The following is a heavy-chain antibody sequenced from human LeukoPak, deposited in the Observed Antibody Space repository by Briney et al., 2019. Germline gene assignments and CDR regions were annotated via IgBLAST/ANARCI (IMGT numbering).Heavy chain of an antibody. Sequence: SETLSLTCAVYGGSFSGYYWSWIRQPPGKGLEWIGEINHSGSTNYNPSLKSRVTISVDTPKNQFSLKLRSVTAADTAVYYCARGRGYNSFDYWGQGTLVTVSS. D-gene: IGHD5-24*01. CDR1: GGSFSGYY. CDR2: INHSGST. CDR3: ARGRGYNSFDY. V-gene: IGHV4-34*01. J-gene: IGHJ4*02.